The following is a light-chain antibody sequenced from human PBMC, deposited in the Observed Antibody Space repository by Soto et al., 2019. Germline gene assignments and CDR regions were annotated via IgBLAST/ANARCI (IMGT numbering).Light chain of an antibody. J-gene: IGKJ5*01. CDR1: QGFSNN. CDR3: QEYNSDSIT. V-gene: IGKV1-17*03. Sequence: DIQITQSPSAVSASVSDRVTITCRASQGFSNNLAWFQQKPGKVPKRLIYAVSSLQSGVPSRFSGSGSGTEFTLTISSLQPEDFATYYCQEYNSDSITFGQGTRLEIK. CDR2: AVS.